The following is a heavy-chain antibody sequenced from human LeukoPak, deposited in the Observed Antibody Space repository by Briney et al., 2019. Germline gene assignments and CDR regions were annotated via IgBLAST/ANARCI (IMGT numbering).Heavy chain of an antibody. Sequence: ASVKVSCKASGYTFTSYGISWVRQAPGQGLEGMGLIKPDSGDTNYAQNFRGRVTMTRDTSITTAYMELNRLTSDDTAVYYCVRDRPHNWFDPWGQGTLVTVSS. CDR1: GYTFTSYG. J-gene: IGHJ5*02. CDR3: VRDRPHNWFDP. CDR2: IKPDSGDT. V-gene: IGHV1-2*02.